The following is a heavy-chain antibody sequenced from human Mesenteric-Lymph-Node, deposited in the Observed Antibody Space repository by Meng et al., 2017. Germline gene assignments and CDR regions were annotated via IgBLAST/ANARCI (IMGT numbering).Heavy chain of an antibody. CDR2: INHSGST. V-gene: IGHV4-34*01. CDR1: GGSFSGYY. Sequence: SETLSLTCAVYGGSFSGYYWSWIRQPPGRGLEWIREINHSGSTNYNPSLKSRVTISVDTSKNQFSLKLSSVTAADTAVYYCARVRYPNYYYYGMDVWGQGTTVTVSS. J-gene: IGHJ6*02. D-gene: IGHD2-2*02. CDR3: ARVRYPNYYYYGMDV.